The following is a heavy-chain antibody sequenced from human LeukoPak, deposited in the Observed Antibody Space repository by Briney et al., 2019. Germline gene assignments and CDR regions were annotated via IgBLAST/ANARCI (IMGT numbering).Heavy chain of an antibody. J-gene: IGHJ6*03. V-gene: IGHV1-69*01. CDR3: ARVREYCSSTSCYNYYYMDV. CDR2: ITPIFGTA. D-gene: IGHD2-2*02. CDR1: GGTFSSYA. Sequence: ASVKVSCKASGGTFSSYAISWVRQAPGQGLEWMGGITPIFGTANYAQKFQGRVTITADESTSTAYMELSSLRSEDTAVYYCARVREYCSSTSCYNYYYMDVWGKGTTVTVSS.